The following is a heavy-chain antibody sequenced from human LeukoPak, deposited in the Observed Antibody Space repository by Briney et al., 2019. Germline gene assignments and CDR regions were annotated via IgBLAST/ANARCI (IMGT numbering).Heavy chain of an antibody. CDR3: ARDLGGSYSSETWFDP. Sequence: PSETLSLTCAVYGGSFSGYCWSWIRQPPGKGLEWIGEINHSGSTNYSPSLKSRVAISVDTSKNRFSLRLSSVTAADTAVYYCARDLGGSYSSETWFDPWGQGTLVTVSS. J-gene: IGHJ5*02. V-gene: IGHV4-34*01. D-gene: IGHD1-26*01. CDR1: GGSFSGYC. CDR2: INHSGST.